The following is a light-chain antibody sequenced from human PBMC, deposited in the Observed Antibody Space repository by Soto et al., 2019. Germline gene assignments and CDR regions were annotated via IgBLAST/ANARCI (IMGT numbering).Light chain of an antibody. J-gene: IGLJ2*01. CDR3: AAWDDSLNGVV. CDR2: RSN. V-gene: IGLV1-47*01. Sequence: QSVLTQPPSASGTPGQRVTISCSGSSSNIGSNYVYWYQQLPGTAPKLLIYRSNQRPSGVPDRISGSRSGTSASLAISGLRSDDEAEYYCAAWDDSLNGVVFGGGTKLTVL. CDR1: SSNIGSNY.